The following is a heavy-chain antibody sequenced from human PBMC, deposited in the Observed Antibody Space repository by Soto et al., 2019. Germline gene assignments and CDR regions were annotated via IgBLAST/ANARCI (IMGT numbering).Heavy chain of an antibody. V-gene: IGHV1-69*01. D-gene: IGHD3-3*02. Sequence: QVQLVQSGAEVKKPGSSVKVSCKASGGTFSSYGISWVRQAPAQGLEWMGGIIPIFGTTNFAQKFRGRVTITADESTRTVSMELRSLRSEDSAVYYCVLVAAARAGISIFGVTTPAQGMDVWGQGTTVTVSS. CDR2: IIPIFGTT. CDR1: GGTFSSYG. CDR3: VLVAAARAGISIFGVTTPAQGMDV. J-gene: IGHJ6*02.